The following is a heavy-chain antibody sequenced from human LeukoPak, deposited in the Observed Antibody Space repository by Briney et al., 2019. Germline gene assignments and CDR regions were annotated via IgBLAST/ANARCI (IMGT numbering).Heavy chain of an antibody. D-gene: IGHD1-26*01. CDR3: ARDRWEPDY. Sequence: SQTLSLTCTVSGGSISSGSYYWSWLRQPPRKVLEWIGRIYTSGSANYKPSLKSRVTISVDTSKNQFSLKLRSVTAADPAVYYCARDRWEPDYWGQGTLVTVSS. CDR2: IYTSGSA. J-gene: IGHJ4*02. CDR1: GGSISSGSYY. V-gene: IGHV4-61*02.